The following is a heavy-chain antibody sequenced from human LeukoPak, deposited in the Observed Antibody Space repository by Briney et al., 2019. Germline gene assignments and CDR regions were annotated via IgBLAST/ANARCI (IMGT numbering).Heavy chain of an antibody. J-gene: IGHJ5*02. CDR1: GFTFSTYA. D-gene: IGHD6-6*01. Sequence: GGSRRLSCAAAGFTFSTYAMSWDSQAPGKGREWVSAISGSGGTTYYADSVKGRFTIPRDNSKSTLYVQMNSLRAEDTAVYYCAIVVAARQGTIDPWGQGTLVTISS. V-gene: IGHV3-23*01. CDR3: AIVVAARQGTIDP. CDR2: ISGSGGTT.